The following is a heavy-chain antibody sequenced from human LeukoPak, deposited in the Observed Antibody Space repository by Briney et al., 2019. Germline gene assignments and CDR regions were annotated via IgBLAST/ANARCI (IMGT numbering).Heavy chain of an antibody. CDR3: ARGLQENLAWLQASSAFDI. J-gene: IGHJ3*02. D-gene: IGHD6-19*01. CDR1: GYTFTSYG. V-gene: IGHV1-18*01. Sequence: GASVKVSCKASGYTFTSYGISWVRQAPGQGLEWMGWISAYNGDTNYAQKLQGRVTMTTDTSTSTAYMELRSLRSDDTAVYYCARGLQENLAWLQASSAFDIWGQGTMVTVSS. CDR2: ISAYNGDT.